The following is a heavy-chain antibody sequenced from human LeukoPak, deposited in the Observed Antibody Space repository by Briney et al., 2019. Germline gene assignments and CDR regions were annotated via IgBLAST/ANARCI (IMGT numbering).Heavy chain of an antibody. CDR2: IKQDGSEK. CDR3: ARVDGYPAEDYFDY. CDR1: EFSVGSNY. V-gene: IGHV3-7*01. D-gene: IGHD5-24*01. Sequence: GGSLRLSCAASEFSVGSNYMTWVRQAPGKGLEWVANIKQDGSEKYYVDSVKGRFTISRDNAKNSLYLQMNSLRAEDTAVYYCARVDGYPAEDYFDYWGQGTLVTVSS. J-gene: IGHJ4*02.